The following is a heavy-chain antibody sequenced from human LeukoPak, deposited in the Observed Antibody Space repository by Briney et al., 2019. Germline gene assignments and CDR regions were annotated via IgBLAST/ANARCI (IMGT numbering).Heavy chain of an antibody. CDR1: GYTFTDYF. CDR3: VRDPIHNSSPSVPGTDGFDP. J-gene: IGHJ5*02. D-gene: IGHD6-13*01. Sequence: GASVKVSCKASGYTFTDYFIHWVRQVPGPGLEWMGWINPNSGATNYAQNFQGRVTMTRDTSITTAYMDLSSLRSDDTAVYYCVRDPIHNSSPSVPGTDGFDPWGQGTLVTVSS. V-gene: IGHV1-2*02. CDR2: INPNSGAT.